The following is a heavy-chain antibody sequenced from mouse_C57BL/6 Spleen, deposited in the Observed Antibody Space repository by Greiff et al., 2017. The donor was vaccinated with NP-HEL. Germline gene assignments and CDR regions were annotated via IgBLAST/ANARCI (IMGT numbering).Heavy chain of an antibody. J-gene: IGHJ3*01. CDR1: GYTFTSYW. V-gene: IGHV1-55*01. D-gene: IGHD2-5*01. CDR2: IYPGSGST. Sequence: VQLQQSGAELVKPGASVKMSCKASGYTFTSYWITWVKQRPGQGLEWIGDIYPGSGSTNYNEKFKSKATLTVDTSSSTAYMQLSSLTSEDSAVYYCARGRAYYSNYPFAYWGQGTLVTVSA. CDR3: ARGRAYYSNYPFAY.